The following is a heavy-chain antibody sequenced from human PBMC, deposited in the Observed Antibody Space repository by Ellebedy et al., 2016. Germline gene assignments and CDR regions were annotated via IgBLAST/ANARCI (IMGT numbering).Heavy chain of an antibody. Sequence: ASVKVSCXASGYTFTSYGISWVRQAPGQGLEWMGGFDPEDGETIYAQKFQGRVTMTEDTSTDTAYMELSSLRSEDTAVYYCATYDFWSGTLNYFDYWGQGTLVTVSS. CDR3: ATYDFWSGTLNYFDY. V-gene: IGHV1-24*01. J-gene: IGHJ4*02. CDR1: GYTFTSYG. D-gene: IGHD3-3*01. CDR2: FDPEDGET.